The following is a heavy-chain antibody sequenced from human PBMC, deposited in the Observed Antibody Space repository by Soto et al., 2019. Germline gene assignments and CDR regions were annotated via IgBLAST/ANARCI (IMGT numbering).Heavy chain of an antibody. D-gene: IGHD5-18*01. CDR3: AREVDTAMVPYYYYGMDV. CDR1: GYSFTSYW. Sequence: PGESLKISCKGSGYSFTSYWIGWVRQMPGKGLEWMGIIYPGDSDTRYSPSFQGQVTISADKSISTAYLQWSSLKASDTAMYYRAREVDTAMVPYYYYGMDVWGQGTTVTVSS. J-gene: IGHJ6*02. V-gene: IGHV5-51*01. CDR2: IYPGDSDT.